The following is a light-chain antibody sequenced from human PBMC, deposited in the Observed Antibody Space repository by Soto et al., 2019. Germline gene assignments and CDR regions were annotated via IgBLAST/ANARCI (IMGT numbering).Light chain of an antibody. CDR3: QQYADWPRT. CDR2: GAS. CDR1: QTIDNK. Sequence: IVMTQSPATLSVSPGERATLSCRASQTIDNKLAWYQQRPGQAPRLLIYGASIRATGIPARFSGSGSGTEFTLTISGLQSEDFGVYYCQQYADWPRTFGQGTKVDIK. V-gene: IGKV3-15*01. J-gene: IGKJ1*01.